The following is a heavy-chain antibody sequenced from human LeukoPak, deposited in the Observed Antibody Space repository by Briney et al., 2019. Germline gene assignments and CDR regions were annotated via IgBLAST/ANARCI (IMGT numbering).Heavy chain of an antibody. Sequence: SETLSLTCTVSGGSISSDCWSWIRQPPGKGLEWIGYIYYSGSTKYNPSLKSRVTISVDTSKNQFSLKLRSVISADTALYYCAVVMTRITKLDFWGQGTLVTVSS. D-gene: IGHD5-24*01. J-gene: IGHJ4*02. CDR1: GGSISSDC. V-gene: IGHV4-59*08. CDR2: IYYSGST. CDR3: AVVMTRITKLDF.